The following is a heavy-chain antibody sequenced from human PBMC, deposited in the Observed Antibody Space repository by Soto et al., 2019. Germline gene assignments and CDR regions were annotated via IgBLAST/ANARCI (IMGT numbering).Heavy chain of an antibody. CDR3: AKSNIPGIAAAGNYYYGMDV. CDR2: ISGSGGST. Sequence: GGSLRLSCAASGITFSSYAMSWVRQAPGKGLEWVSAISGSGGSTYYADSVKGRFTISRDNSKNTLYLQMNSLRAEDTAVYYCAKSNIPGIAAAGNYYYGMDVWGQGTTVTVSS. D-gene: IGHD6-13*01. CDR1: GITFSSYA. V-gene: IGHV3-23*01. J-gene: IGHJ6*02.